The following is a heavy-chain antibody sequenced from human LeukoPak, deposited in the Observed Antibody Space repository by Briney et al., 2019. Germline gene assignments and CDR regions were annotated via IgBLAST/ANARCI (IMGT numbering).Heavy chain of an antibody. Sequence: ASVKVSCKASGYTFTSYGISWVRQAPGQGLEWMGWISAYNGNTNYAQKLQGRVTMTTDTSTSTAYMEPRSLRSDDTAVYYCARDFLGLQTFDYWGQGTLVTVSS. CDR1: GYTFTSYG. CDR3: ARDFLGLQTFDY. J-gene: IGHJ4*02. V-gene: IGHV1-18*01. CDR2: ISAYNGNT. D-gene: IGHD5-24*01.